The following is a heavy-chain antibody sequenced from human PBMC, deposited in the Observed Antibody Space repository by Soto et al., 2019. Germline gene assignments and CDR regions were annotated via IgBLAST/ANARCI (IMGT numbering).Heavy chain of an antibody. CDR1: GYTFTSYA. CDR3: ARVSGSGAYYYYGMDV. CDR2: INAGNGNT. D-gene: IGHD3-10*01. J-gene: IGHJ6*02. Sequence: ASVKVSCKASGYTFTSYAMHWVRQAPGQRLEWMGWINAGNGNTKYSQKFQGRVTITRDTSASTAYMELRSLRSDDTAVYYCARVSGSGAYYYYGMDVWGQGTTVTVSS. V-gene: IGHV1-3*01.